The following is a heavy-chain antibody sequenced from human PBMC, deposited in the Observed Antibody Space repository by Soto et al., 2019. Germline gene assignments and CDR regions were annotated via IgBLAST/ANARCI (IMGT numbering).Heavy chain of an antibody. Sequence: GGSLRLSCAASGSSFSNYWVHWVRQAPGKGLMWVSRINSDGTTINYADSVEGRFTISRDNAKNTLFLQMNSLRVEDTAVYYCARDPRDNYDFWSGYYTDTDYWGQGTLVTVSS. V-gene: IGHV3-74*01. CDR2: INSDGTTI. CDR1: GSSFSNYW. CDR3: ARDPRDNYDFWSGYYTDTDY. D-gene: IGHD3-3*01. J-gene: IGHJ4*02.